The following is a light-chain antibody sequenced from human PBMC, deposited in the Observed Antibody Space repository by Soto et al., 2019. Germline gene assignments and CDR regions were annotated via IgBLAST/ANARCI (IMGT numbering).Light chain of an antibody. CDR1: QSVSNN. J-gene: IGKJ1*01. V-gene: IGKV3-15*01. Sequence: ILMTQSPATLSVSPGERATLSCRASQSVSNNLAWYQQKPGQAPRLLIYDASTRATGIPARFSGSGSVTEFTLTISGLQSEYGAVYYCQQYNNWPPWTFGQGTKVEIK. CDR2: DAS. CDR3: QQYNNWPPWT.